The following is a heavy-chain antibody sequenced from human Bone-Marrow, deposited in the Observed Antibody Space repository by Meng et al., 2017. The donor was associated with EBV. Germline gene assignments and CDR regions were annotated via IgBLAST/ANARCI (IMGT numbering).Heavy chain of an antibody. D-gene: IGHD1-14*01. V-gene: IGHV3-30*18. CDR3: AKDLSGRFDP. CDR1: GFIFSGYG. CDR2: IPSDASHNK. J-gene: IGHJ5*02. Sequence: QLVGSGGGVVQPGRSLRLSCSVSGFIFSGYGFHWVRQAPGKGPEWVAIIPSDASHNKYYADSVKGRFTISRDNSKNTLYLQMNSLKIEDTAVYYCAKDLSGRFDPWGQGTLVTVSS.